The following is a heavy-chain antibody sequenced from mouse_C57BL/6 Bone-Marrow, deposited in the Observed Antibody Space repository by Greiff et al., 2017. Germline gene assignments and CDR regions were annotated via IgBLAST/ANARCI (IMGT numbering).Heavy chain of an antibody. J-gene: IGHJ3*01. CDR3: ARDYYGSSDY. CDR1: GYTFTDYY. Sequence: EVQLQQSGPELVKPGASVKISCKASGYTFTDYYMNWVKQSHGKSLEWIGDINPNNGGTSYNQKFKGKATLTVDKSSSTAYMELRSLTSEDSAVYYCARDYYGSSDYWGQGTLVTVAA. CDR2: INPNNGGT. D-gene: IGHD1-1*01. V-gene: IGHV1-26*01.